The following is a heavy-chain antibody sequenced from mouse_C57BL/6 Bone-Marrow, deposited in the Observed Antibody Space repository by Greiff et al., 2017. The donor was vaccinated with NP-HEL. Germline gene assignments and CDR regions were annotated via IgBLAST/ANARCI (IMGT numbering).Heavy chain of an antibody. CDR2: ISSGSSTI. J-gene: IGHJ2*01. D-gene: IGHD2-3*01. V-gene: IGHV5-17*01. Sequence: EVMLVESGGGLVKPGGSLKLSCAASGFTFSDYGMHWVRQAPEKGLEWVAYISSGSSTIYYADTVKGRFTISRDNAKNTLFLQMTSLRSEDTAMYYCARPSIYDGYLYYFDYWGQGTTLTVSS. CDR3: ARPSIYDGYLYYFDY. CDR1: GFTFSDYG.